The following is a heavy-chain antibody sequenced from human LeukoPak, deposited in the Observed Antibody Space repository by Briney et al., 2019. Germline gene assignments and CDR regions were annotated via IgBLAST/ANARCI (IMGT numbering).Heavy chain of an antibody. CDR3: ARGYSGSYGRFDY. D-gene: IGHD1-26*01. V-gene: IGHV4-59*01. J-gene: IGHJ4*02. CDR2: IYYSGNT. Sequence: SETLSLTCTVSGGSISSFYWSWIRQPPGKGLEWIGYIYYSGNTNYNPSLKNRITISVDTSKNQFSLKLSSVTAADTAVYYCARGYSGSYGRFDYWGQGTLATVSS. CDR1: GGSISSFY.